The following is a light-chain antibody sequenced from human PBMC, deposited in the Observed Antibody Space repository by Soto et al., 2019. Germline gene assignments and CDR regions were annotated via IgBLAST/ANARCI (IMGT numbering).Light chain of an antibody. CDR1: QGISSY. CDR3: QRYYSYPRT. J-gene: IGKJ1*01. Sequence: AIRMTQSPSSFSASTGDRVNITCRASQGISSYLAWYQQKPGKAPKLLIYAASTLQSGVPSRFSGSGSGTDFTLTISCLQSEDFATYYCQRYYSYPRTFGQGTKVEIK. CDR2: AAS. V-gene: IGKV1-8*01.